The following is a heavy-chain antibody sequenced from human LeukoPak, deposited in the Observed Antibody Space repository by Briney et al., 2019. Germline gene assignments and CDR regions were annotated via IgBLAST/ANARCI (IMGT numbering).Heavy chain of an antibody. V-gene: IGHV1-58*01. J-gene: IGHJ4*02. CDR3: AAAYSDFWSGYYFNFDY. D-gene: IGHD3-3*01. Sequence: SVKVSCKASGFTFTSSAVQWVRQARGQRLEWIGWIVVGSGNTNYAQKFQERVTITRDMSTSTAYMELSSLRSEDTAVYYCAAAYSDFWSGYYFNFDYWGQGTLVTVSS. CDR1: GFTFTSSA. CDR2: IVVGSGNT.